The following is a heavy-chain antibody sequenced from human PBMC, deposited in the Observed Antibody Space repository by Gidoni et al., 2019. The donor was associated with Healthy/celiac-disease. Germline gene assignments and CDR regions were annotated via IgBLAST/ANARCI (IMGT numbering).Heavy chain of an antibody. V-gene: IGHV4-59*08. D-gene: IGHD2-8*02. Sequence: QVQLQESGPGLVKPSETLSLTCTVSGGSISSYYWSWIRQPPGKGLEWIGYIYYSGSTNYNPSLKSRITISVDMSKNQFSLKLSSVTAADTAVYYCARQGGGVRVVYNWFDPWGQGTLVTVSS. J-gene: IGHJ5*02. CDR3: ARQGGGVRVVYNWFDP. CDR1: GGSISSYY. CDR2: IYYSGST.